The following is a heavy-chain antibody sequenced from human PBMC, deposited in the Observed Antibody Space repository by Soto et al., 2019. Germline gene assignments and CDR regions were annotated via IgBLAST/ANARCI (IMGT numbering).Heavy chain of an antibody. CDR3: AKDAEFSSGWYPCGFDI. D-gene: IGHD6-19*01. CDR2: ISGSGGST. V-gene: IGHV3-23*01. J-gene: IGHJ3*02. CDR1: GFTFSSYA. Sequence: PGGSLRLSCAASGFTFSSYAMSWVRQAPWKGLEWVSAISGSGGSTYYADSVKGRFTISRDNSKNTLYLQMNSLRAEDTAVYYCAKDAEFSSGWYPCGFDIWGQGTMVTVSS.